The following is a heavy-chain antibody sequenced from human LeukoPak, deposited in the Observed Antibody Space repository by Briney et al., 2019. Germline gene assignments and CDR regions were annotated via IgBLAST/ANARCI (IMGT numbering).Heavy chain of an antibody. CDR3: AKRTTSGGNFDY. CDR1: GFTFRNFW. J-gene: IGHJ4*02. CDR2: ISGGGGST. D-gene: IGHD3-10*02. V-gene: IGHV3-23*01. Sequence: GGSLRLSCAASGFTFRNFWMHWVRQAPGKGLEWVSGISGGGGSTSYADSVKGRFTISRDNSRNTLYLQMNSLRAEDTAVYYCAKRTTSGGNFDYWGQGTLVTVSS.